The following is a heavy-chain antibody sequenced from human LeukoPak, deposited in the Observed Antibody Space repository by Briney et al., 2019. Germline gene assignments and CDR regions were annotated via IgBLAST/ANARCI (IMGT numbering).Heavy chain of an antibody. D-gene: IGHD3-22*01. CDR2: INPNSGGT. J-gene: IGHJ4*02. CDR1: GYTFTGYY. Sequence: ASVKVSCKACGYTFTGYYMHWVRQAPGQGLEWMGRINPNSGGTNYAQTFQGRVTMTRDTSINTAYMDLSRLRSDDTAVYYCARGRNSVYYFNVVAPSYFDYWGQGTLVTVSS. CDR3: ARGRNSVYYFNVVAPSYFDY. V-gene: IGHV1-2*06.